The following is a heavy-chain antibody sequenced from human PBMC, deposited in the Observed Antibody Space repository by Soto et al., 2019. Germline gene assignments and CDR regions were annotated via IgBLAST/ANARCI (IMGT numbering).Heavy chain of an antibody. CDR1: GFSFSAYN. J-gene: IGHJ4*02. D-gene: IGHD6-19*01. Sequence: EVQLVESGGGLVKPGGSLRLSCIGSGFSFSAYNMNWVRQAPGKGLEWVSYINWNSGKVKYADSVKGRFTISRDNAKNSLYLHMTSLKSADTALYYCAKAGCSDANCHFWALESWGQGTLVSVSS. CDR3: AKAGCSDANCHFWALES. CDR2: INWNSGKV. V-gene: IGHV3-21*02.